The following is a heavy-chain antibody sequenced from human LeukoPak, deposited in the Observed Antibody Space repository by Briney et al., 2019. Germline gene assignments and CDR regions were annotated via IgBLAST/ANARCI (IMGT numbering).Heavy chain of an antibody. Sequence: ASVKVSCKASGYTFTSYGISWVRQAPGQGLEWMGWINSYNGNTNYAQKLQGRVTMTTDTSTSTAYMGLRSLRSDDTAVYYCARKNSYGLYNWFDPWGQGTLVTVSS. D-gene: IGHD5-18*01. CDR2: INSYNGNT. CDR3: ARKNSYGLYNWFDP. CDR1: GYTFTSYG. V-gene: IGHV1-18*01. J-gene: IGHJ5*02.